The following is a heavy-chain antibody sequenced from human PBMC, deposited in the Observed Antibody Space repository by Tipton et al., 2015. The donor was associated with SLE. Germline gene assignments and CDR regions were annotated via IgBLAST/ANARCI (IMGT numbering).Heavy chain of an antibody. V-gene: IGHV4-4*07. CDR1: GGSVNNYY. Sequence: TLSLTCTVSGGSVNNYYWSWIRQPAGKGLAWIGRIYTSGSTDYNPSLKSRVTLSIDTSRNQFSLNLNSLTAADTALYYCAVCSSGPFYFDYWGQGTLVTVSS. CDR2: IYTSGST. CDR3: AVCSSGPFYFDY. J-gene: IGHJ4*02. D-gene: IGHD6-25*01.